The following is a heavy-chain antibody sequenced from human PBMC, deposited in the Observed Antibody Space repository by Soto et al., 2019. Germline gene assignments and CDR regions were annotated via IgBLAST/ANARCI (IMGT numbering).Heavy chain of an antibody. CDR2: ISGTGGNT. J-gene: IGHJ4*02. CDR1: GFTFNSYA. Sequence: PGGSLRLSCAASGFTFNSYAMTWVRQAPGKGLEWVSTISGTGGNTYYADSVKGRFTISRDNSKNTVYLQMNSLRAEDTAVYYCVKAVYLLDFDYWGQGTLVTVSS. CDR3: VKAVYLLDFDY. V-gene: IGHV3-23*01. D-gene: IGHD1-20*01.